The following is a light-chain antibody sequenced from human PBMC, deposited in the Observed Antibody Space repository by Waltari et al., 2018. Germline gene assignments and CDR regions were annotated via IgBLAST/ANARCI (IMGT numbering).Light chain of an antibody. CDR2: KAS. V-gene: IGKV1-5*03. J-gene: IGKJ3*01. Sequence: IQMTPSPSTLSVSVGATITFTCRASQGIGNLLDWYQQKPGQAPMVLFYKASPLESGVPSRFSGSGSGTEFTRNVSSRRRDDVVTGYGQSYTDFCGFGPGTKVEMK. CDR3: QSYTDFCG. CDR1: QGIGNL.